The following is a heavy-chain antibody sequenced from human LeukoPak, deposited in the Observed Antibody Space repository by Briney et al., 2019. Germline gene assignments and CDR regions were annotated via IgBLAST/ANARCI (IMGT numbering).Heavy chain of an antibody. CDR1: GFTFSSYG. CDR2: INHSGST. Sequence: KTGGSLRLSCAASGFTFSSYGMHWVRQAPGKGLGWIGEINHSGSTNYNPSLKSRVTISVDTSKNQFSLKLSSVTAADTAVYYCARTRYGSGSYPLEVWGKGTTVTVSS. D-gene: IGHD3-10*01. CDR3: ARTRYGSGSYPLEV. V-gene: IGHV4-34*01. J-gene: IGHJ6*04.